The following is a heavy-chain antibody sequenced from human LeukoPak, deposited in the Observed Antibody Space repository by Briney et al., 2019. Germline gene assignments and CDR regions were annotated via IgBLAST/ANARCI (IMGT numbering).Heavy chain of an antibody. Sequence: PSETLSLTCAVYGGSFSGYYWSWIRQPPGKGLEWIGEINHSGSTNYNPSLKSRVTISVDTSKNQFSLKLSSATAADTAVYYCARGFSYGDYEVLYFDYWGQGTLVTVSS. CDR3: ARGFSYGDYEVLYFDY. V-gene: IGHV4-34*01. D-gene: IGHD4-17*01. CDR2: INHSGST. CDR1: GGSFSGYY. J-gene: IGHJ4*02.